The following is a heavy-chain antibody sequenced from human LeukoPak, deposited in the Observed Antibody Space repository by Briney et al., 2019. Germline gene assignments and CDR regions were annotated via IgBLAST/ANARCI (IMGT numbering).Heavy chain of an antibody. CDR2: INPSGGRT. CDR1: GYTFTSYY. Sequence: GASVKVSCKASGYTFTSYYMHWVRQAPGQGLEWMGIINPSGGRTSYAQKFQGGGTMTRDTSTSTVYMELSSLRSEDTAVYYCARDMSSSSFDYYYYMDVWGKGTTVTVSS. CDR3: ARDMSSSSFDYYYYMDV. D-gene: IGHD6-6*01. J-gene: IGHJ6*03. V-gene: IGHV1-46*01.